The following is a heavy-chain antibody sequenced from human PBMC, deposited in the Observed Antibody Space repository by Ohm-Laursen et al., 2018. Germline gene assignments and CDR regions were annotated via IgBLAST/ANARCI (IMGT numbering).Heavy chain of an antibody. V-gene: IGHV3-9*01. Sequence: SLRLSCSASGFTFDDYAMHWVRQAPGKGLEWVSGISWNSGSIGYADSVKGRSTISRDNAKNSLYLQMNSLRAEDTALYYCAKDSSGSAFDYWGQGTLVTVSS. D-gene: IGHD3-22*01. J-gene: IGHJ4*02. CDR2: ISWNSGSI. CDR1: GFTFDDYA. CDR3: AKDSSGSAFDY.